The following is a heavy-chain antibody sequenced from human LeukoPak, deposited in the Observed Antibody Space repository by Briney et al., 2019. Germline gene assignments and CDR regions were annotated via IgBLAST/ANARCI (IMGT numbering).Heavy chain of an antibody. J-gene: IGHJ5*02. CDR3: ARAGFSGWYNWFDP. Sequence: PGGSLRLSCAASGFTFSSYSMNWVRQAPGKGLEWVSSISSSGYYISYADSVKGRFTISRDNAKNSLYLQMNSLRAEDTAVYYCARAGFSGWYNWFDPWGQGTLVTVSS. D-gene: IGHD6-19*01. CDR1: GFTFSSYS. CDR2: ISSSGYYI. V-gene: IGHV3-21*01.